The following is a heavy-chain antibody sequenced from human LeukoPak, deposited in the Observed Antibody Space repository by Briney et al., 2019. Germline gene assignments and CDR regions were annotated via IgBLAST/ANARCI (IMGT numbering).Heavy chain of an antibody. Sequence: SETLSLTCTVSGGSISSYYWSWIRQPPGKGLEWIGYIYYSGSTNYNPSLKSRVTISVDTSKNQFSLKLSSVTAADTAVYYCARLYRGSSSPPGYWGQGTLVTVSS. CDR3: ARLYRGSSSPPGY. CDR2: IYYSGST. V-gene: IGHV4-59*08. J-gene: IGHJ4*02. CDR1: GGSISSYY. D-gene: IGHD6-13*01.